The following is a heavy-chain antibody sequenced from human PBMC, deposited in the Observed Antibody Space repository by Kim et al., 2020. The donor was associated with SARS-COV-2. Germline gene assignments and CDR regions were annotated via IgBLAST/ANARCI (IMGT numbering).Heavy chain of an antibody. Sequence: NPPLKSRVTISVDTSKNQFSLKLSSVTAADTAVYYCARYDYGSGSYPFDIWGQGTMVTVSS. CDR3: ARYDYGSGSYPFDI. J-gene: IGHJ3*02. V-gene: IGHV4-59*01. D-gene: IGHD3-10*01.